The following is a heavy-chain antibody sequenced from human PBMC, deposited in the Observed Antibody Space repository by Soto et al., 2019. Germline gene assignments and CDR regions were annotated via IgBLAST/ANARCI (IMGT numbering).Heavy chain of an antibody. CDR2: IGGKTYGGAT. D-gene: IGHD3-16*01. Sequence: PGGSLRLSCSSSGFTFGGYSLSWVRQAPGKGLEWVGFIGGKTYGGATQYAASVKGRFTISRDDSNNMAYLQMNSLETEDTAVYCCARAGLPDSYVSLYIDTFDYWGQGTVVTVSS. J-gene: IGHJ4*02. CDR1: GFTFGGYS. CDR3: ARAGLPDSYVSLYIDTFDY. V-gene: IGHV3-49*04.